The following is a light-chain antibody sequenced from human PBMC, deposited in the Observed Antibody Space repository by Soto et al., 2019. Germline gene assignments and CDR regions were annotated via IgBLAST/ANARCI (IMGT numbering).Light chain of an antibody. Sequence: QSALTQPASVSGSPGQSITISCTGTSSDVGSYNLVSWYQQHPGKAPKLMIYEGSKRPSGVSNRFSGSKSGNTASLTISGLQAEVEADYYCCSYAGREVFGGGTQLTVL. CDR3: CSYAGREV. V-gene: IGLV2-23*01. CDR2: EGS. CDR1: SSDVGSYNL. J-gene: IGLJ7*01.